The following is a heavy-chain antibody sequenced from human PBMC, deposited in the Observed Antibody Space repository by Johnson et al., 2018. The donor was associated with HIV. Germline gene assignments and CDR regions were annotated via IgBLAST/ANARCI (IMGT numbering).Heavy chain of an antibody. Sequence: QVQLVESGGGLVQPGGSLRLSCAASGFTFNSYAMHWVRQAPGRGLEWVAVISYDGSNKYYADSVKGRFTISRDNSKNTLYLQMNSLRAEDTAVYFCAKDRTSWGFDAFDLWGQGTMVTVSS. CDR3: AKDRTSWGFDAFDL. J-gene: IGHJ3*01. V-gene: IGHV3-30-3*01. D-gene: IGHD3-16*01. CDR1: GFTFNSYA. CDR2: ISYDGSNK.